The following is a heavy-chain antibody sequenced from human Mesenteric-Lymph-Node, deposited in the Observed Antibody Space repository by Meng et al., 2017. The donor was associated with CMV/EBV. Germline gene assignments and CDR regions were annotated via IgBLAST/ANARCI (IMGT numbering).Heavy chain of an antibody. CDR3: ARDLLYCSSTSCQNWFDP. V-gene: IGHV3-9*01. D-gene: IGHD2-2*01. CDR2: ISWNSGSI. J-gene: IGHJ5*02. Sequence: SLKISCAASGFNFHDYAMHWVRQAPGKGLEWVSGISWNSGSIDYADSVKGRFTISRDNAKNSLYLQMNSLRGEDTALYHCARDLLYCSSTSCQNWFDPWGQGTLVTVSS. CDR1: GFNFHDYA.